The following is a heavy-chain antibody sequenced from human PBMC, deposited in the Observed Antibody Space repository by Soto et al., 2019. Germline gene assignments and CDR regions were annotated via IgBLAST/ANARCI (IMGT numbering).Heavy chain of an antibody. V-gene: IGHV1-18*01. D-gene: IGHD2-15*01. J-gene: IGHJ6*02. CDR1: GGTFSSYA. CDR3: ARDHSGGYYYGMDV. Sequence: QVQLVQSGAEVKKPGSSVKVSCKASGGTFSSYAISWVRQAPGQGLEWMGGISAYNGNTNYAQKLQGRVTMTTDTSTSTAYMELRSLRSDDTAVYYCARDHSGGYYYGMDVWGQGTTVTVSS. CDR2: ISAYNGNT.